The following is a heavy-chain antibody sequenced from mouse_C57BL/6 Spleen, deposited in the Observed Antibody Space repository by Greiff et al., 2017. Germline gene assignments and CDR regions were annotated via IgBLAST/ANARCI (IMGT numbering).Heavy chain of an antibody. CDR2: INPNNGGT. Sequence: EVQLQQSGPELVKPGASVKMSCKASGYTFTDYNMHWVKQSHGKSLEWIGYINPNNGGTSYNQKFKGKATLTVNKSSSTAYMELRSLTSEDSAVYYCARSGYGNYDYAMDYWGQGTSVTVSS. D-gene: IGHD2-1*01. CDR1: GYTFTDYN. V-gene: IGHV1-22*01. CDR3: ARSGYGNYDYAMDY. J-gene: IGHJ4*01.